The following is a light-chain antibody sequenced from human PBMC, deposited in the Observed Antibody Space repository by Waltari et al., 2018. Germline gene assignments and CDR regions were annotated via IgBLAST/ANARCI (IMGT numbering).Light chain of an antibody. CDR1: SSDVGSYNY. CDR3: NSYTASSTFVL. V-gene: IGLV2-14*01. CDR2: DVN. Sequence: QSALTQPASVSGSPGQSITISCTGTSSDVGSYNYVSWYQQHTSKAPKLMIYDVNKRPSGVSNRFSGSKSDNTASLTISGLQAEDEADYYCNSYTASSTFVLFGGGTKVTVL. J-gene: IGLJ2*01.